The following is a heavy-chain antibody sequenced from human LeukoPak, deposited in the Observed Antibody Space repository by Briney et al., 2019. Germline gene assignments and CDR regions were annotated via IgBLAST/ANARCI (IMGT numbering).Heavy chain of an antibody. CDR1: GYSISSGYY. D-gene: IGHD5-18*01. Sequence: SQTLSLACTVSGYSISSGYYWAWIRQPPGKGVEWIGSIYHSGSTYYNPSLKSRVTISVGTSKNQFSLKLSSVTAAGTAVYYGARQNGCVDTASWFDPWGQGTLVTVSS. V-gene: IGHV4-38-2*02. J-gene: IGHJ5*02. CDR2: IYHSGST. CDR3: ARQNGCVDTASWFDP.